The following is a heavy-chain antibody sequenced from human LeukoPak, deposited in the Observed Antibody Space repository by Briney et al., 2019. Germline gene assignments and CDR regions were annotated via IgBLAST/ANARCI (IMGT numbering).Heavy chain of an antibody. CDR2: IYYSGST. CDR3: ARGAMVRGVILESY. D-gene: IGHD3-10*01. V-gene: IGHV4-59*12. CDR1: GGSISSYY. J-gene: IGHJ4*02. Sequence: SETLSLTCTVSGGSISSYYWSWIRQPPGKGLEWIGYIYYSGSTNYNPSLKSRVTISVDTSKNQFSLKLSSVTAADTAVYYCARGAMVRGVILESYWGQGTLVTVSS.